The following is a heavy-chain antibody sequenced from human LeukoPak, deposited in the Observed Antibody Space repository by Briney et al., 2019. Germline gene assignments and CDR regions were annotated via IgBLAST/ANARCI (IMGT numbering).Heavy chain of an antibody. D-gene: IGHD1-26*01. V-gene: IGHV7-4-1*02. CDR2: INTNTGNP. CDR1: GYTFTSYA. J-gene: IGHJ3*02. Sequence: GASVKVSCKASGYTFTSYAMNWVRQAPGQGLEWMGWINTNTGNPTYAQGFTGRFVFSLDTSVSTAYLQISSLKAEDTAVYYCARDPYSGSYYGGDAFDIWGQGTMVTVSS. CDR3: ARDPYSGSYYGGDAFDI.